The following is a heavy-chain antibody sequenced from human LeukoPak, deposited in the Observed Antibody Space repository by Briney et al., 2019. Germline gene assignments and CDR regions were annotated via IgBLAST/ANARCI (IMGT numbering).Heavy chain of an antibody. V-gene: IGHV1-18*04. CDR3: ARYTGYSSGWLDY. J-gene: IGHJ4*02. Sequence: ASVRVSCKASGYNFIGYYINWVRQAPGQGLEWMGWISAYNGNTNYAQKLQGRVTMTTDTSTSTAYMELRSLRSDDTAVYYCARYTGYSSGWLDYWGQGTLVTVSS. CDR2: ISAYNGNT. D-gene: IGHD6-19*01. CDR1: GYNFIGYY.